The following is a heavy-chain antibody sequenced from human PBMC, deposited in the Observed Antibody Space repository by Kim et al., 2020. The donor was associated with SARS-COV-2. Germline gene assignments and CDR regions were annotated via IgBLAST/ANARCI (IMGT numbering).Heavy chain of an antibody. V-gene: IGHV3-21*01. J-gene: IGHJ3*02. D-gene: IGHD2-21*02. CDR3: ARDQGDWRAVGEALDT. Sequence: SVKGLFTISRDTAKKSVYLQMNSLSADDTAVYYCARDQGDWRAVGEALDTWGQGTVVTVSS.